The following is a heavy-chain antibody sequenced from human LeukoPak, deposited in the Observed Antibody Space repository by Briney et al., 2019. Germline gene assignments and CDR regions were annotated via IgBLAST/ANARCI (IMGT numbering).Heavy chain of an antibody. CDR2: IYGRGNT. Sequence: GGSLRLSCAASGFAVSGNYMAWVRQAPGKGLEWVSLIYGRGNTYYSDSVKGRFTISRDNSKNTLYLQMSSLRAEDTAIYYCAKDQGYSYYYLDYWGQGTLVTVSS. CDR1: GFAVSGNY. J-gene: IGHJ4*02. CDR3: AKDQGYSYYYLDY. V-gene: IGHV3-53*01. D-gene: IGHD5-18*01.